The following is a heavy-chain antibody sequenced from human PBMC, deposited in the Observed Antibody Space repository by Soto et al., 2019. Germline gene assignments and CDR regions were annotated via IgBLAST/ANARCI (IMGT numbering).Heavy chain of an antibody. CDR2: ISYDGSNK. V-gene: IGHV3-30*18. Sequence: GGSLRLSCAASGFTFSSYGMHWVRQAPGKGLEWVAVISYDGSNKYYADSVKGRFTISRDNSKNTLYLQMNSLRAEDTAVYYCAKGNPKPYYYYYYMDVWGKGTTVTVSS. CDR1: GFTFSSYG. CDR3: AKGNPKPYYYYYYMDV. J-gene: IGHJ6*03.